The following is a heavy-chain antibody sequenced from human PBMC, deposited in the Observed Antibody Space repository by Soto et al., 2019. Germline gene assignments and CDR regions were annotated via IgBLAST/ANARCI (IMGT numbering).Heavy chain of an antibody. CDR1: GGSISSGGYS. CDR3: ARGGNDLIYYYYGMDV. D-gene: IGHD1-1*01. CDR2: IYHSGST. V-gene: IGHV4-30-2*01. Sequence: SETLSLTCAVSGGSISSGGYSWSWIRQPPGKGLEWIGYIYHSGSTYYNPSPKSRVTISVDRSKNQFSLKLSPVTAADTAVYYCARGGNDLIYYYYGMDVWGQGTTVTVSS. J-gene: IGHJ6*02.